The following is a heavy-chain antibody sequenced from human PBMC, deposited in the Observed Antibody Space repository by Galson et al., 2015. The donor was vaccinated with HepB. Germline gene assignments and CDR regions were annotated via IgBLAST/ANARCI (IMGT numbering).Heavy chain of an antibody. D-gene: IGHD2-21*02. Sequence: ETLSLTCTVSGGSISTSVSYWGWIRQPPGKGLEWIGTTYYSGSTNYNPSLKSRVILSIDTSKNQFSLKLRSVTAADTAVYYCARQRCGGDCWQYNYYYYGMDVWARGPRSPSP. CDR1: GGSISTSVSY. J-gene: IGHJ6*02. CDR3: ARQRCGGDCWQYNYYYYGMDV. V-gene: IGHV4-39*01. CDR2: TYYSGST.